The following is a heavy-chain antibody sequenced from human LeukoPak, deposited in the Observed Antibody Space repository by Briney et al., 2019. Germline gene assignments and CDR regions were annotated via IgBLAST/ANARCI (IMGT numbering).Heavy chain of an antibody. J-gene: IGHJ3*02. CDR3: ARGGPTYYYDSSGPNDAFDI. CDR2: IYYSGST. Sequence: SETLSLPCTVSGGSISSSSYYWGWIRQPPGKGLDWIGNIYYSGSTYYNPSLKSRVTISVDPSKNQFSLKLSSVTAADTAVYYCARGGPTYYYDSSGPNDAFDIWGQGTMVTVSS. V-gene: IGHV4-39*01. D-gene: IGHD3-22*01. CDR1: GGSISSSSYY.